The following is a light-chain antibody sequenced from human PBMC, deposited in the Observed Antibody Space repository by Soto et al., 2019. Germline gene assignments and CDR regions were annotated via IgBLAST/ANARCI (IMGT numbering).Light chain of an antibody. J-gene: IGKJ2*03. CDR1: QNINTN. V-gene: IGKV3-15*01. CDR2: DAS. Sequence: EIVMTQSPDTLSVSPGERATLSCWASQNINTNLAWYQQKPGQAPSLLISDASTTATGIPSRFSGSGSGREFIFTIRSVKPEDFSVYYCQWYSNWPFSFGQERKLE. CDR3: QWYSNWPFS.